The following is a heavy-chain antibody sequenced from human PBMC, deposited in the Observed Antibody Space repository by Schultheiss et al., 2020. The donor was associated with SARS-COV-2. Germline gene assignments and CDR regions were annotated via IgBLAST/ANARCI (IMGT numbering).Heavy chain of an antibody. Sequence: SETLSLTCTVSGGSISSGGYYWSWIRQHPGKGLAWIGYIYYSGSTYYNPSLKSRVTISVDTSKNQFSLKLSSVTAADTAVYYCARVPHDCSSTSCYGMDVWGQGTTVTVSS. J-gene: IGHJ6*02. V-gene: IGHV4-31*03. CDR2: IYYSGST. D-gene: IGHD2-2*01. CDR3: ARVPHDCSSTSCYGMDV. CDR1: GGSISSGGYY.